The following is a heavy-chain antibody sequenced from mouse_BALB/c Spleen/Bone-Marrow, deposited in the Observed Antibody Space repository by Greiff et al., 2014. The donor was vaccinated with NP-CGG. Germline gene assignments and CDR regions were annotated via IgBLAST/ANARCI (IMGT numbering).Heavy chain of an antibody. J-gene: IGHJ3*01. D-gene: IGHD1-1*01. CDR2: IHPSDTET. CDR3: ARLEGNYGSTFAY. V-gene: IGHV1-74*04. CDR1: GYSFTSYW. Sequence: LEESGAELVRPGASVKLSCKASGYSFTSYWMNWVKQRPGQGLEWIGMIHPSDTETRLNQRFKDKATLNVGKSSSTAYMQLSSPTSEDSAVYYCARLEGNYGSTFAYWGQGTLVTVSA.